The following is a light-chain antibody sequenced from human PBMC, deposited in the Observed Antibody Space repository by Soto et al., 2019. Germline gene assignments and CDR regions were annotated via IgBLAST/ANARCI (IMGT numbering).Light chain of an antibody. J-gene: IGKJ5*01. CDR1: QSVSSSY. V-gene: IGKV3-11*01. CDR3: QQRSNWPSIT. Sequence: EVVLTQSPGTLSLSPGERATVSCRAIQSVSSSYLAWYQQKPGQAPRLLMYDASKRATGIPARFSGSGSGTDFTLTISSLEPEDFAVYYCQQRSNWPSITFGQGTRLEI. CDR2: DAS.